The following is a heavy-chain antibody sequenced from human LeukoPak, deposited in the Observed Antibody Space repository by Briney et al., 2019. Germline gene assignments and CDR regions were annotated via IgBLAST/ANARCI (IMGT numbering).Heavy chain of an antibody. D-gene: IGHD3-22*01. CDR2: IRYDGSNK. Sequence: SGGSLRLSCAASGFAFSSYGMHWVRQAPGKGLEWVAFIRYDGSNKYYADSVKGRFTISRDNSKNTLYLQMNSLRAEDTAVYYCAPNYFDTRSFDYWGQGTLVTVSS. J-gene: IGHJ4*02. V-gene: IGHV3-30*02. CDR3: APNYFDTRSFDY. CDR1: GFAFSSYG.